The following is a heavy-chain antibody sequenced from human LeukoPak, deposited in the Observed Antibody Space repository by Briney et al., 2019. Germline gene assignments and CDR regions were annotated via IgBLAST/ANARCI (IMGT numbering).Heavy chain of an antibody. CDR1: GFTLEDYT. CDR3: AKATYDFWGGYLFPFDF. Sequence: PGGSLRLSCAASGFTLEDYTMHWVRQAPGKGREWVSLISWDGGSTYYADSVKGRFTISRDNSKNTLYLQMNSLRAEDTAVYYCAKATYDFWGGYLFPFDFWGQGTLVTVSA. CDR2: ISWDGGST. V-gene: IGHV3-43*01. D-gene: IGHD3-3*01. J-gene: IGHJ4*02.